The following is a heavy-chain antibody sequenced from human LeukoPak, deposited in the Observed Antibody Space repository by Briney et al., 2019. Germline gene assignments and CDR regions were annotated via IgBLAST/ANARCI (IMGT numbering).Heavy chain of an antibody. Sequence: GGSLRLSCAASGFTFNNYAMTWVRQAPGKGLEWVSTIIGSGGSTDYADSVKGRFTISRDNSKDTLFLQMDSLRVEDAAVYYCATFCSGGDCYSFAPWGQGTLVTVSS. D-gene: IGHD2-15*01. V-gene: IGHV3-23*01. J-gene: IGHJ5*02. CDR3: ATFCSGGDCYSFAP. CDR2: IIGSGGST. CDR1: GFTFNNYA.